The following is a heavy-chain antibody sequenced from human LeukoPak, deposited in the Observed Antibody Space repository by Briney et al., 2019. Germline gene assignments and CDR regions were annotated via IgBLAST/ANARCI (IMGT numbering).Heavy chain of an antibody. CDR1: GGSISSSY. CDR2: IYYSGST. CDR3: AREGMIATGREPAEI. J-gene: IGHJ3*02. V-gene: IGHV4-59*01. Sequence: SETLSLTCSVSGGSISSSYWSWIRQAPGKGLEWIGQIYYSGSTNYNPSLKSRVTISVDTSKNQFSLKPSSVTAADTAVYYCAREGMIATGREPAEIWGQGTMVTVSS. D-gene: IGHD3-22*01.